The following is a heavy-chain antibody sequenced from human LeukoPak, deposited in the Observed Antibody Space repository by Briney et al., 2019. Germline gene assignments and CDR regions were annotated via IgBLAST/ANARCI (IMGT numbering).Heavy chain of an antibody. CDR3: AKDPESVAVAGTGDY. D-gene: IGHD6-19*01. CDR1: GFTFYDYA. V-gene: IGHV3-43*02. Sequence: GGSLRLSCAASGFTFYDYAMHWVRQAPGKGLEWVSLISGDGGSTYYADSVKGRFTISRDNSKNSLYLQMNSLRTEDTALYYCAKDPESVAVAGTGDYWGQGTLVTVSS. CDR2: ISGDGGST. J-gene: IGHJ4*02.